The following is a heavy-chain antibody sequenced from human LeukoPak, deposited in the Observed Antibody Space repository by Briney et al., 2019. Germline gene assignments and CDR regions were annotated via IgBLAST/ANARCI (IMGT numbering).Heavy chain of an antibody. Sequence: SETLSLTCTVSGGSISSYYWSWIRPPPGEGLEWIGYIYYSGSTNYNPSLKSRVTISVDTSKNQFSLKLSSVTAADTAVYYCASRPDYLDYYYGMDVWGQGTTVTVSS. V-gene: IGHV4-59*08. CDR1: GGSISSYY. CDR2: IYYSGST. J-gene: IGHJ6*02. D-gene: IGHD2/OR15-2a*01. CDR3: ASRPDYLDYYYGMDV.